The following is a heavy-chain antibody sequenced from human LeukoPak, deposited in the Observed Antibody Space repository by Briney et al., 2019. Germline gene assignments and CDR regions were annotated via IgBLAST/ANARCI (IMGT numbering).Heavy chain of an antibody. CDR3: ATQWKYGDYPDY. D-gene: IGHD4-17*01. CDR1: GGSIGSSTYY. CDR2: IYYSGST. V-gene: IGHV4-39*01. J-gene: IGHJ4*02. Sequence: PSETLSLTCTVSGGSIGSSTYYWGWVSQPPGKGLEWIGSIYYSGSTYYNPSLKSRVTISVDTSNNQFSLKLSSVTAADTAVYFCATQWKYGDYPDYRGQGTLVTVSS.